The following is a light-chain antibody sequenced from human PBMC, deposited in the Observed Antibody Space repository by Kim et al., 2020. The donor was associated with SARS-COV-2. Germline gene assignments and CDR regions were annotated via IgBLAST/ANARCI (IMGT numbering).Light chain of an antibody. CDR2: KDS. CDR1: VLAKKY. CDR3: YSAADNNLV. V-gene: IGLV3-27*01. Sequence: SVSPGQTAGITCSGDVLAKKYARWFQQKPGQAPVLVIYKDSERPSGIPERFSGSSSGTTVTLTISGAQVEDEADYYCYSAADNNLVFGGGTKLTVL. J-gene: IGLJ2*01.